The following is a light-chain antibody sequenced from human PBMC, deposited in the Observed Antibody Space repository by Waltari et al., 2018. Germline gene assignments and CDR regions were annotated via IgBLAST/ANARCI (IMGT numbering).Light chain of an antibody. V-gene: IGKV3-15*01. Sequence: DIVMTQSPATLSVSTGERATLSCRASQSVSSNLAWYQQKPGQAPRLLIYGASTRATGIPASFSGSGSGTEFTLTISSLQSEDFAVYYCQQYNNWWTFGQGTKAEIK. CDR3: QQYNNWWT. CDR2: GAS. CDR1: QSVSSN. J-gene: IGKJ1*01.